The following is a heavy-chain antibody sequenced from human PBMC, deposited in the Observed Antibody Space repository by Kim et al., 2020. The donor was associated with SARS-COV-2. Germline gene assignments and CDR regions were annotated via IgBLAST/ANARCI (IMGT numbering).Heavy chain of an antibody. CDR1: GFTFSSYA. J-gene: IGHJ4*02. V-gene: IGHV3-30-3*01. CDR3: ALPRGGSYFSPFDY. Sequence: GGSLRLSCAASGFTFSSYAMHWVRQAPGKRLEWVAVISYDGSNKYYADSVKGRFTISRDNSKNTLYLQMNSLRAEDTAVFYCALPRGGSYFSPFDYCGQGTLVTVSS. CDR2: ISYDGSNK. D-gene: IGHD1-26*01.